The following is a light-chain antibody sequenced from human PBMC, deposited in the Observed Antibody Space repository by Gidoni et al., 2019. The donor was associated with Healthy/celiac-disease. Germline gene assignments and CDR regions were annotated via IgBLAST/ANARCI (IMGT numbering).Light chain of an antibody. J-gene: IGLJ2*01. V-gene: IGLV3-19*01. Sequence: SPELTQDPAVSLAWGQTVRITCQGDSLRSYYASWYQQKPGQAPVLVIYGKNNRPSGIPDRFSGSSSGNTASLTITGAQAEDEADYYCNSRDSSGNHLVFGGGTKLTVL. CDR1: SLRSYY. CDR2: GKN. CDR3: NSRDSSGNHLV.